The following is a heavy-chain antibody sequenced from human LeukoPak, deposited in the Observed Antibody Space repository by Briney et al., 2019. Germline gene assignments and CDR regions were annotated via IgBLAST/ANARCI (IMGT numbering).Heavy chain of an antibody. V-gene: IGHV1-2*02. Sequence: VASVKVSCKASGYTFTGYYMHWVRQAPGQGLEWMGWINPNSGGTNYAQKFQGRVTMTRDTSISTAYMELSRLRSDDTAVYYCASLLLTTRGYYFDYWGQGTLVTVSS. CDR1: GYTFTGYY. CDR2: INPNSGGT. CDR3: ASLLLTTRGYYFDY. J-gene: IGHJ4*02. D-gene: IGHD4-17*01.